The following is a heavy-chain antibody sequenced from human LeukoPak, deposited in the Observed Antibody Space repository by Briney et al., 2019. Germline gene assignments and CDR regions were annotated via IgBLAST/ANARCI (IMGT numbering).Heavy chain of an antibody. CDR2: ISGSGGST. CDR3: AKMYGGYVRDYFDY. D-gene: IGHD5-12*01. Sequence: GGSLRLSCAASGFTFSSYAMRWVRQAPGKGLEWVSVISGSGGSTYYADSVKGRFTISRDNSKNTLYLQMNSLRAEDTAVYYCAKMYGGYVRDYFDYWGQGTLVTVSS. J-gene: IGHJ4*02. CDR1: GFTFSSYA. V-gene: IGHV3-23*01.